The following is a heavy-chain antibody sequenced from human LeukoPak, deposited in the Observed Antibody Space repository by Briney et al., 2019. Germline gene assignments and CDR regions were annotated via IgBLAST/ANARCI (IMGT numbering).Heavy chain of an antibody. V-gene: IGHV3-21*01. Sequence: SGGSLRLSCAASGFTFSSYSMNWVRQAPGKGLEGVSSISSSSSYIYYADSVKGRFTISRDNAKNSLYLQMNSLRAEDTAVYYCARESGGWYYAYWGQGTLVSVSS. CDR1: GFTFSSYS. CDR2: ISSSSSYI. D-gene: IGHD6-19*01. CDR3: ARESGGWYYAY. J-gene: IGHJ4*02.